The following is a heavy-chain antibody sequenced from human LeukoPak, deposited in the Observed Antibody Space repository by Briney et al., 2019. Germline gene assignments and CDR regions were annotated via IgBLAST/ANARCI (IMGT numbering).Heavy chain of an antibody. CDR2: IIPIFGRG. V-gene: IGHV1-69*01. CDR3: ARDSSDFRSLIPD. D-gene: IGHD6-6*01. Sequence: SSVTVSCKASGGSFTSHAISWVRQAPGQGREGMGGIIPIFGRGKYAQKFKGRVTITADESTSTAYIALSTLRSEDTAVYYCARDSSDFRSLIPDWGQGALVTVSS. CDR1: GGSFTSHA. J-gene: IGHJ1*01.